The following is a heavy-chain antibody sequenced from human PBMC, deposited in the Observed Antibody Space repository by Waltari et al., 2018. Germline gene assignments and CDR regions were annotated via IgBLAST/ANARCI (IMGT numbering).Heavy chain of an antibody. CDR1: GYSISSGYY. CDR2: IYHSGGT. CDR3: ARSGGWYESRPGYFDY. J-gene: IGHJ4*02. V-gene: IGHV4-38-2*01. Sequence: QVQLQESGPGLVKPSETLSLTCAVSGYSISSGYYWGWIRQPPGKGLEWIGSIYHSGGTYYNPSLKSRVTISVDTSKNQFALTLSSVTAADTAVYYCARSGGWYESRPGYFDYWGQGTLVTVSS. D-gene: IGHD6-19*01.